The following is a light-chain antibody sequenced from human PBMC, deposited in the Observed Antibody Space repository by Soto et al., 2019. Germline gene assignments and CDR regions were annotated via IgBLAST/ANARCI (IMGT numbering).Light chain of an antibody. J-gene: IGLJ1*01. CDR1: SSDVGGYNF. Sequence: QSALTQPPSASGSPGQSVTISCTGTSSDVGGYNFVSWYQQHPGKAPKLMIYEVTKRPSGVPNRFSGSKSGNTASLTVSGLQNDDEADYYCSSYTSTSHNYVFGTGTKLTVL. CDR2: EVT. CDR3: SSYTSTSHNYV. V-gene: IGLV2-8*01.